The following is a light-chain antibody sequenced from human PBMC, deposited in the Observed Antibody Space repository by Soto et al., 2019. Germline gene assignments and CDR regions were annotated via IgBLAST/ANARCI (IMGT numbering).Light chain of an antibody. CDR1: TGAVTSDYY. CDR3: VLLYGGAWV. J-gene: IGLJ2*01. V-gene: IGLV7-43*01. Sequence: QAVVTQEPSLTVSPGGTVTLTCALTTGAVTSDYYPNWFQRKPGQALRTLIYRASNKHSWTPARFSGSLLGGKAALTLSGVQPEDEADYYCVLLYGGAWVFGGGTKLTVL. CDR2: RAS.